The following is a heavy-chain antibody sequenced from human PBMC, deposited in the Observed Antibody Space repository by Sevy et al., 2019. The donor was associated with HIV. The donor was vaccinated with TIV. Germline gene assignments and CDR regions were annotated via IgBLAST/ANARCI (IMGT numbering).Heavy chain of an antibody. V-gene: IGHV4-39*01. CDR3: ARHSSGWYGVDY. D-gene: IGHD6-19*01. J-gene: IGHJ4*02. Sequence: SETLSLTCTVSGGSISSSSYYWGWLRQPPGKGLEWIGSIYYSGSTYYNTSLKRRVTISVDTSENQFSLKLTSVTAADTAVYYCARHSSGWYGVDYWGQGTLVTVSS. CDR2: IYYSGST. CDR1: GGSISSSSYY.